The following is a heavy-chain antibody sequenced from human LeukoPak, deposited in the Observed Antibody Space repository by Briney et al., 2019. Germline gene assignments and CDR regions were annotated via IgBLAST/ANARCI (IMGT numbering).Heavy chain of an antibody. Sequence: EASVKVSCKASGYTFTNYAIHWVRQAPGQRLEWMGWNNAGNGITKYSQEFQGRVTISRDTSATTAYMELSTLRSEDMAVYYCARCQDIVAVFKGYYGMDVWGQGTTVTVSS. CDR1: GYTFTNYA. D-gene: IGHD5-12*01. CDR2: NNAGNGIT. V-gene: IGHV1-3*02. J-gene: IGHJ6*02. CDR3: ARCQDIVAVFKGYYGMDV.